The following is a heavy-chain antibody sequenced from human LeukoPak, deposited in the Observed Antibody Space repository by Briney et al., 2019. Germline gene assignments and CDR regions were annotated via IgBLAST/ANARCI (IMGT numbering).Heavy chain of an antibody. CDR1: GGSISSYY. J-gene: IGHJ5*02. CDR3: ARGWHYYDSSGYYYSGGFGFDP. Sequence: SETLSLTCTVSGGSISSYYWSWIRQPPGKGLEWIGYIYYSGSTNYNPSLKSRVTISVDTSKNQFSLKPSSVTAADTAVYYCARGWHYYDSSGYYYSGGFGFDPWGQGTLVTVSS. D-gene: IGHD3-22*01. CDR2: IYYSGST. V-gene: IGHV4-59*01.